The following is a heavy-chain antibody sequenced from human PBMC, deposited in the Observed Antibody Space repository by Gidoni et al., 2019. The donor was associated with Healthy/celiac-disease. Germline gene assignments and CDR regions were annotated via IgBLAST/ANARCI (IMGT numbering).Heavy chain of an antibody. V-gene: IGHV4-34*01. CDR2: INHSGST. J-gene: IGHJ2*01. D-gene: IGHD1-26*01. CDR3: AREVGATTSWYFDL. Sequence: QVQLQQWGAGLLKPSETLSLTCAVYGGSFSGYYWSWIRQPPGKGLEWIGEINHSGSTNYNPSLKSRVTISGDTSKNQFSLKLSSVTAADTAVYYCAREVGATTSWYFDLWGRGTLVTVSS. CDR1: GGSFSGYY.